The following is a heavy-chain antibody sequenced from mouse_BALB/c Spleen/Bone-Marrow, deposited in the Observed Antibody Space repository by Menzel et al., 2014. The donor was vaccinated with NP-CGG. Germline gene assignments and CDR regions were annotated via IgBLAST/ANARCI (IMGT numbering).Heavy chain of an antibody. CDR1: GYSITSFYS. Sequence: EVQLQQSGPDLVKPSQSPSLTCTVTGYSITSFYSWHWIRQFPGNKLEWMGYINYSGSTNYNPSLKSRISITRDTSENQFFLQLNSVTTEDTATYYCARSDYYDWAYWGQGTLVTVSA. J-gene: IGHJ3*01. CDR2: INYSGST. V-gene: IGHV3-1*02. D-gene: IGHD2-4*01. CDR3: ARSDYYDWAY.